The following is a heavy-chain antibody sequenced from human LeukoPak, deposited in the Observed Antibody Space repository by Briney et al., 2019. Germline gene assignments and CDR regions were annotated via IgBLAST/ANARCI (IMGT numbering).Heavy chain of an antibody. V-gene: IGHV3-21*01. J-gene: IGHJ5*02. CDR1: GFTFSSYS. CDR2: ISSSSSYI. D-gene: IGHD4-11*01. Sequence: PGRSLRLSCAASGFTFSSYSMNWVRQAPGKGLEWVSSISSSSSYIYYADSVKGRFTISRDNAKNSLYLQMNSLRAEDTAVYYCARGTVTTLVSWFDPWGQGTLVTVSS. CDR3: ARGTVTTLVSWFDP.